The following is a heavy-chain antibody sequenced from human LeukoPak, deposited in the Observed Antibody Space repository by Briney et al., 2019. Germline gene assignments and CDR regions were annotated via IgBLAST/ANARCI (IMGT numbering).Heavy chain of an antibody. CDR3: EAVAGNFDY. J-gene: IGHJ4*02. D-gene: IGHD6-13*01. Sequence: GGSLRLSCAASGFTFSSYGTHWVRQAPGKGLEWVAFIRYDGSNKYYADSVKGRFTISKDNSKNTLYLQMNSLRAEDTAVYYCEAVAGNFDYWGQGTLVTVSS. CDR2: IRYDGSNK. V-gene: IGHV3-30*02. CDR1: GFTFSSYG.